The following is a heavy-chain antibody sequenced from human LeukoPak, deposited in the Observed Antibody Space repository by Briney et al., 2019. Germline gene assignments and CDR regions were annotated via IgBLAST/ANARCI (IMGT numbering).Heavy chain of an antibody. CDR3: ARAGQWLGQYYFDY. V-gene: IGHV3-53*01. D-gene: IGHD6-19*01. J-gene: IGHJ4*02. CDR2: IYSGGST. Sequence: GGSLRLSCAASGSTVSSNYMTWVRQAPGKGLEWVSVIYSGGSTYYADSAKGRFTISRDNSKNTLYLQMNSLRAEDTAVYYCARAGQWLGQYYFDYWGQGTLVTVSS. CDR1: GSTVSSNY.